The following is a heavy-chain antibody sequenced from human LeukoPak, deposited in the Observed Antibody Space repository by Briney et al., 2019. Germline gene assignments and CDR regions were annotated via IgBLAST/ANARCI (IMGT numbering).Heavy chain of an antibody. Sequence: GESLKISCKVSGYTFTTYWIGWVRQMPGKGLEWMGIIYPADSDTRYSPSFQGQVTISVDKSISTAYLQWSSLKASDTAIYYCARRISYYYGMDVWGQGTTVTVSS. CDR2: IYPADSDT. CDR1: GYTFTTYW. J-gene: IGHJ6*02. V-gene: IGHV5-51*01. D-gene: IGHD3-22*01. CDR3: ARRISYYYGMDV.